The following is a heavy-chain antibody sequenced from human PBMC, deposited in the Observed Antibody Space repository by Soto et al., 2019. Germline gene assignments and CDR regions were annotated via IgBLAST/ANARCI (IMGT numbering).Heavy chain of an antibody. V-gene: IGHV1-69*13. Sequence: ASVNVSCKSSGGTFSSYSISWVRQAPGQGLEWMGGIIPIFGTANYAQKFQGRVTITADESTSTAYMELSSLRSEDTAVYYCASQYLDPTDNPGVLAYWGQGTLVTVSS. D-gene: IGHD4-4*01. CDR3: ASQYLDPTDNPGVLAY. J-gene: IGHJ4*02. CDR2: IIPIFGTA. CDR1: GGTFSSYS.